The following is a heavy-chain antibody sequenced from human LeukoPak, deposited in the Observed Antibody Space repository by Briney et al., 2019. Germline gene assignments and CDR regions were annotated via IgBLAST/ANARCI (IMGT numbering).Heavy chain of an antibody. V-gene: IGHV1-18*01. CDR3: ARVQLERSGEPFDY. CDR1: GYTLTSYG. CDR2: ISAYNGNT. Sequence: GASVKVSCKASGYTLTSYGISWVRQAPGQGLEWMGWISAYNGNTKYAEKLQGRVTMTTDTSTSTAYMELRSLRSDDTAVYYCARVQLERSGEPFDYWGQGTLVTVSS. J-gene: IGHJ4*02. D-gene: IGHD1-1*01.